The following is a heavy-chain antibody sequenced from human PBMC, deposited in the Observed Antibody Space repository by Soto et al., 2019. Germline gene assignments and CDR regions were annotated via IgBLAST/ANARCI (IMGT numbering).Heavy chain of an antibody. CDR3: ARGSGSYRGPYYYGMDV. Sequence: SETLSLTCAVYDGYFRCYYWSWIRQQPGKGLEWIGEINHSGSTNYNPSLKSRVTISVDTSKNQFSLKLSSVTAADTAVYYCARGSGSYRGPYYYGMDVWGQGTTVTVSS. CDR1: DGYFRCYY. J-gene: IGHJ6*02. V-gene: IGHV4-34*01. D-gene: IGHD1-26*01. CDR2: INHSGST.